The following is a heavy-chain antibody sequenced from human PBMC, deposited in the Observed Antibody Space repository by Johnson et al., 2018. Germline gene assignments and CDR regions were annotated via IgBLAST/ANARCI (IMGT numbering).Heavy chain of an antibody. CDR2: ISYDGSNK. D-gene: IGHD2-2*01. J-gene: IGHJ3*02. CDR1: GFTFSSYA. CDR3: ARECRSGSSTSCYHAFDI. V-gene: IGHV3-30*04. Sequence: QVQLVQSGGGVVQPGRSLRLSCAASGFTFSSYAMHWVRQAPGKGLEWVAVISYDGSNKYYADSVKGRFTISRDNSKNTLYLQRNSLRAGDTAVYYFARECRSGSSTSCYHAFDIWGQGTMVTVSS.